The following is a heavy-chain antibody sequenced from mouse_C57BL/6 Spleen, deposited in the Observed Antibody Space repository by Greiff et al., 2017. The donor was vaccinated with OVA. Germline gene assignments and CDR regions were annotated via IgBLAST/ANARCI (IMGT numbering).Heavy chain of an antibody. D-gene: IGHD2-5*01. Sequence: QLQQPGAEFVKPGAPVKLSCKASGSPFPSYWIPWLQQRPGQGLEWFGAIYLGIGSTNYHEKFKSKATLTVNTSASTAYMQLSSLTSEDSAVYYCARKDYSNDWYFDVWGTGTTVTVSS. CDR1: GSPFPSYW. J-gene: IGHJ1*03. V-gene: IGHV1-55*01. CDR2: IYLGIGST. CDR3: ARKDYSNDWYFDV.